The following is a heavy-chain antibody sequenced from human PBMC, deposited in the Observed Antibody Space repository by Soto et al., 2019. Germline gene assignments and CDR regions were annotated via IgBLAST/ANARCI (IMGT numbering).Heavy chain of an antibody. J-gene: IGHJ3*02. D-gene: IGHD4-17*01. Sequence: QVQLVESGGGVVQPGRSLRLSCAASEFTFSSYGMHWVRQAPGKGLEWVAVISYDGSNKYYADSVKGRFTISRDNSKNTLYLQMNSLRAEDTAVYYCATHDYEDAFDIWGKGTMVTVSS. CDR1: EFTFSSYG. V-gene: IGHV3-30*03. CDR2: ISYDGSNK. CDR3: ATHDYEDAFDI.